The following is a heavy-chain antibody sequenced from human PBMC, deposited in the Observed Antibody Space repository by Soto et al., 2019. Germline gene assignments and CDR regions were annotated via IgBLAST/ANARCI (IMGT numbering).Heavy chain of an antibody. D-gene: IGHD3-10*01. J-gene: IGHJ4*02. CDR3: ARSAHYGSGSYLPFDY. CDR2: IIPIFGTA. V-gene: IGHV1-69*13. Sequence: LVKVSCKASGGTFSSYAISWVRQAPGQGLEWMGGIIPIFGTANYAQKFQGRVTITADESTSTAYMELSSLRSEDTAVYYCARSAHYGSGSYLPFDYWGQGTLVTVS. CDR1: GGTFSSYA.